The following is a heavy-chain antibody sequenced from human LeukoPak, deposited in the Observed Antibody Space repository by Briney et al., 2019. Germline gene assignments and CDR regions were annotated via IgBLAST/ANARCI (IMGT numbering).Heavy chain of an antibody. D-gene: IGHD2-21*02. V-gene: IGHV3-11*05. CDR1: GFTFSDYY. J-gene: IGHJ3*02. Sequence: PGGSLRPSCAASGFTFSDYYMSWIRQAPGKGLEWVSYISSSSSYTNYADSVKGRFTISRDNAKNSLYLQMNSLRAEDTAVYYCARDRHAVVTESNDAFDIWGQGTMVTVSS. CDR2: ISSSSSYT. CDR3: ARDRHAVVTESNDAFDI.